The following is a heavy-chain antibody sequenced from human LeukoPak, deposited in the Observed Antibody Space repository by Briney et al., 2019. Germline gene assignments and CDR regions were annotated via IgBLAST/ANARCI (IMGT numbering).Heavy chain of an antibody. V-gene: IGHV1-8*01. CDR3: ARRSDDYDSSAYYH. CDR2: MNPNSGNT. Sequence: GASVKVSCKASGYTFTSYDINWVRQATGQGLGWMGWMNPNSGNTGYAQKFQGRVTMTMDPSISTAYMELSSLRSEDTAVYYCARRSDDYDSSAYYHWGQGTLVTVSS. J-gene: IGHJ4*02. CDR1: GYTFTSYD. D-gene: IGHD3-22*01.